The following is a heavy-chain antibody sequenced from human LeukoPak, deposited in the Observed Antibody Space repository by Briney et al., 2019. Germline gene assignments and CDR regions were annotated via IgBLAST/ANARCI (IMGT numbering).Heavy chain of an antibody. CDR1: GFTFSSYA. J-gene: IGHJ1*01. V-gene: IGHV3-30-3*01. CDR3: ARSYGGNSEAGYFQH. CDR2: ISYDGSNK. D-gene: IGHD4-23*01. Sequence: PGGSLRLSCAASGFTFSSYAMHWVRQAPGKGLEWVAVISYDGSNKYYADSVKGRFTISRDNSKNTLYLQMNSLRAEDTAVYYCARSYGGNSEAGYFQHWGQGTLVTVSS.